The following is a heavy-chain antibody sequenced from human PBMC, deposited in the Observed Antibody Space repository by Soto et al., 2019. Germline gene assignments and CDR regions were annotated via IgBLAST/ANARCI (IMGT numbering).Heavy chain of an antibody. J-gene: IGHJ4*02. V-gene: IGHV3-33*01. D-gene: IGHD2-2*01. Sequence: GGSLRLSCAASGFTFSSYGMHWVRQAPGKGLEWVAVIWYDGSNKYYADSVKGRFTISRDNSKNTLYLQMNSLRAEDTAVYYCARDLPSIVVVPAAMDYWGQGTLVTVSS. CDR1: GFTFSSYG. CDR2: IWYDGSNK. CDR3: ARDLPSIVVVPAAMDY.